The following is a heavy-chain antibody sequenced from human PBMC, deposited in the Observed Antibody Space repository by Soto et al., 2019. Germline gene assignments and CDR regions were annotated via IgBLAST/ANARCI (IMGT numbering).Heavy chain of an antibody. Sequence: ASVKVSCKASGYTFTSYYMHWVRQAPGQGLEWMGIINPSGGSTSYAQKFQGRVTMTRDTSTSTVYMELSSLRSEDTAVYYCARGVRVRWLQRHYYYYGMDVWGQGTTVTVSS. CDR1: GYTFTSYY. CDR2: INPSGGST. CDR3: ARGVRVRWLQRHYYYYGMDV. D-gene: IGHD5-12*01. J-gene: IGHJ6*02. V-gene: IGHV1-46*01.